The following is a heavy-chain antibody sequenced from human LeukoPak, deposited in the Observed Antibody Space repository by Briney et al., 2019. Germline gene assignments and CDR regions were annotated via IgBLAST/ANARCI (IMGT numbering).Heavy chain of an antibody. J-gene: IGHJ4*02. D-gene: IGHD6-13*01. V-gene: IGHV3-30*04. Sequence: GGSLRLSCAASGFTFSSYAMHWVRQAPGKGLEWVAVISYDGSNKYYADSVKGRFTISRDNSKNTLYLQMNSLRAEDTAVYYCARAIGSSSGSGDYFHYWGQGTLVTVSS. CDR1: GFTFSSYA. CDR2: ISYDGSNK. CDR3: ARAIGSSSGSGDYFHY.